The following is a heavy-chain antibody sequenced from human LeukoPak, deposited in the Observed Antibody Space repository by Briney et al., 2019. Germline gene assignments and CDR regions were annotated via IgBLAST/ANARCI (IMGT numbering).Heavy chain of an antibody. CDR1: GGSFSGYY. D-gene: IGHD3-10*01. CDR3: ARQWYGSGSFDY. J-gene: IGHJ4*02. Sequence: SETLSLTCTVSGGSFSGYYWSWIRQPPGKGLEWIGEINHSGSTNYNPSLKSRVTISVDTSKNQFSLKLSSVTAADTAVYYCARQWYGSGSFDYWGQGTLVTVSS. V-gene: IGHV4-34*01. CDR2: INHSGST.